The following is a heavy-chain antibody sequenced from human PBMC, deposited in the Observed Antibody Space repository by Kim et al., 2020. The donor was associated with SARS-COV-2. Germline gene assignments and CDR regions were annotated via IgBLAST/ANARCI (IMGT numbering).Heavy chain of an antibody. V-gene: IGHV3-11*01. Sequence: GGSLRLSCAASGFTFSDYYMSWIRQAPGKGLEWVSYISSSGSTIYYADSVKGRFTISRDNAKNSLYLQMNSLRAEDTAVYYCARFYYDSSGSPELFDYWGQGTLVTVSS. D-gene: IGHD3-22*01. CDR2: ISSSGSTI. J-gene: IGHJ4*02. CDR3: ARFYYDSSGSPELFDY. CDR1: GFTFSDYY.